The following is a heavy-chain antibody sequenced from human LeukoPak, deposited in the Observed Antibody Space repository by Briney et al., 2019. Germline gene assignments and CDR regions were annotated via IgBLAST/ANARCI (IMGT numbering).Heavy chain of an antibody. V-gene: IGHV1-69*04. D-gene: IGHD7-27*01. CDR3: ARNWGQSYWYFDL. J-gene: IGHJ2*01. CDR2: IIPILGIA. Sequence: SVKVSCKASGSTFSSYAISWVRQAPGQGLEWMGRIIPILGIANYAQKFQRRVTITADKSTSTAYMELSSLRSEDTAVYYCARNWGQSYWYFDLWGRGTLVTVSS. CDR1: GSTFSSYA.